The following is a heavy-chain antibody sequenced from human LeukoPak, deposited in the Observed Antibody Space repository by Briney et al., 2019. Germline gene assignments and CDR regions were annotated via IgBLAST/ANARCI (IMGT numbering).Heavy chain of an antibody. CDR3: AVTYYDFWSGYFYFDY. V-gene: IGHV3-23*01. CDR1: GFTFSNYA. Sequence: GGSLRLSCAASGFTFSNYAMSWVRQAPGKGLEWVSVISDSGGSTYFADSVKGRFTISRDKSKNTLYLQMNSLRAEDTAVYYCAVTYYDFWSGYFYFDYWGQGTLVTVSS. D-gene: IGHD3-3*01. CDR2: ISDSGGST. J-gene: IGHJ4*02.